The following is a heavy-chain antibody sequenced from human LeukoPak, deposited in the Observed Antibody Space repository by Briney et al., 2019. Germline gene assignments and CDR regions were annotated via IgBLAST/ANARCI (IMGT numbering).Heavy chain of an antibody. CDR1: GGSLSSYY. D-gene: IGHD2-8*02. V-gene: IGHV4-59*08. CDR2: ISYSEST. Sequence: SDTLSHTCTVSGGSLSSYYWRWIRQPPGKGLEWIGYISYSESTNYSPSLTSRVSISLCTSKNQFSLKLSSVTAAETAVYYCAGHHPRNTVDFCGQGTLVTVSS. CDR3: AGHHPRNTVDF. J-gene: IGHJ4*02.